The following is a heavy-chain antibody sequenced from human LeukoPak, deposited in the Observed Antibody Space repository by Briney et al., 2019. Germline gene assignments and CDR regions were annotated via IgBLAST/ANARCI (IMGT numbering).Heavy chain of an antibody. D-gene: IGHD6-19*01. CDR2: ISGSGGST. Sequence: GGSLRLSCAASGFTFSSYAMSWVRQAPGKGLEWVSAISGSGGSTYYADSMKGRFTISRDNAKSSLFLQMNSLRAEDTGIYYCVRVGSGATRADTLDLWGQGTMVTVSS. CDR1: GFTFSSYA. V-gene: IGHV3-23*01. CDR3: VRVGSGATRADTLDL. J-gene: IGHJ3*01.